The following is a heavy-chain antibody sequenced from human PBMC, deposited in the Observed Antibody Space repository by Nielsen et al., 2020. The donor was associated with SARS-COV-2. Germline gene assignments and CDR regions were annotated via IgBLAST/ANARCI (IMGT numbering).Heavy chain of an antibody. D-gene: IGHD5-18*01. CDR1: GFTFSDYY. CDR2: ISSSSSYT. J-gene: IGHJ5*02. V-gene: IGHV3-11*05. CDR3: AREGGYSYFQGWFDP. Sequence: GGSLRLSCAASGFTFSDYYMSWIRQAPGKGLEWVSYISSSSSYTNYADSVKGRFTISRDNAKNSLYLQMNSLRAEDTAVYYCAREGGYSYFQGWFDPWGQGTLVTVSS.